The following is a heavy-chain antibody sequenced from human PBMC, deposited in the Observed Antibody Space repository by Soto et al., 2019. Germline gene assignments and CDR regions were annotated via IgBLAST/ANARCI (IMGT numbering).Heavy chain of an antibody. J-gene: IGHJ4*02. D-gene: IGHD3-10*01. CDR3: ARVGVTMIRGADY. V-gene: IGHV4-61*01. Sequence: ETLSLTCSVSGGSVNSGNYYWSWIRQPPGKGLEWIGYIYYSGSTNYNPSLKSRVTISLDTSKNQFSLSLNSVTAADTAVYYCARVGVTMIRGADYWGQGTLVTVS. CDR2: IYYSGST. CDR1: GGSVNSGNYY.